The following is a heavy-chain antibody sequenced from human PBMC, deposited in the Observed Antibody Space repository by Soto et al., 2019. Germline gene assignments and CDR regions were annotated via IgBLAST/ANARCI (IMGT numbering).Heavy chain of an antibody. V-gene: IGHV1-46*01. CDR2: INPSGGST. J-gene: IGHJ3*02. CDR1: GYTFTSYY. Sequence: QVQLVQSGAEVKKPGASVKVSCKASGYTFTSYYMHWVRQAPGQGLEWMGIINPSGGSTSYAQKFQGRVTMTRDTSTSTVYMELSSLRSEDTAVYYCARAAPYYYDSSGYRTYAFDIWGQGTMVTVSS. D-gene: IGHD3-22*01. CDR3: ARAAPYYYDSSGYRTYAFDI.